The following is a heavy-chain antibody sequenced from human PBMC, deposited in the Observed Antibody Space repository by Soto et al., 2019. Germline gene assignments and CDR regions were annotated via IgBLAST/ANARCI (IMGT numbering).Heavy chain of an antibody. J-gene: IGHJ4*02. CDR1: GGSVSSYY. CDR3: ARQLSMSYFDY. V-gene: IGHV4-59*02. Sequence: SETLSLTCTVSGGSVSSYYWSWFRQPPGKGLEWIGYIYHSGTTNYNPSVKSRVTISIDTSKNQFSLKLSSVVAADTAVYYCARQLSMSYFDYWGQGTLVTVSS. D-gene: IGHD3-22*01. CDR2: IYHSGTT.